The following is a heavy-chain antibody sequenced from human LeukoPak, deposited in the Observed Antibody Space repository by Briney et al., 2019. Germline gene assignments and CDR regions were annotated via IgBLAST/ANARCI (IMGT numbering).Heavy chain of an antibody. V-gene: IGHV3-7*01. J-gene: IGHJ6*03. D-gene: IGHD3-22*01. CDR2: IMRDRSEK. CDR3: ARSGYYYDSSYMDV. Sequence: GGSLRLSCAASGFTFSTYWMTWVRQAPGKGLEWVANIMRDRSEKYYVESVKGRFTISRDNAKNSLYLQMSSLRAEDTAVYYCARSGYYYDSSYMDVWGKGTTVTVSS. CDR1: GFTFSTYW.